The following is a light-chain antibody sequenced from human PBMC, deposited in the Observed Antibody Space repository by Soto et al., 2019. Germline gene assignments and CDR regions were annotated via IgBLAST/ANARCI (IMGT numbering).Light chain of an antibody. CDR3: QQSYMDPIT. CDR1: QSISTY. Sequence: DIQMTHSPSSLSAAVGNLVTITCRASQSISTYLNWYQKNPGKAPNLLIYDASRLQSGVPSRFSGSGGGTDFTLSISSVQPEDFATYFCQQSYMDPITFGQGTRLDIK. J-gene: IGKJ5*01. CDR2: DAS. V-gene: IGKV1-39*01.